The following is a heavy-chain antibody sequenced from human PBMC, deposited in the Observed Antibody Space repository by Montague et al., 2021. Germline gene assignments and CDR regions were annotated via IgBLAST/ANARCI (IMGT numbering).Heavy chain of an antibody. J-gene: IGHJ6*02. D-gene: IGHD1-1*01. CDR2: ISWNSGSI. CDR1: GFTFEDYA. Sequence: SLRLSCAASGFTFEDYAMHWVRQAPGKGLEWVSGISWNSGSIGYADSVKGRFTISGDNAKNSLYLQMNSLRAEDKALYYCARVRERRYYYYGMDVWGQGTTVTVSS. CDR3: ARVRERRYYYYGMDV. V-gene: IGHV3-9*01.